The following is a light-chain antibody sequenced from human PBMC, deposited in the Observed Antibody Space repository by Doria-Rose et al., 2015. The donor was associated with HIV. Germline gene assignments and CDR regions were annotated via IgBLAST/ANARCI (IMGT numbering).Light chain of an antibody. CDR3: QVWDSSSDHVV. J-gene: IGLJ2*01. CDR2: DDT. CDR1: NLGSKN. Sequence: ASITCGGHNLGSKNVRWYQQKPGQAPALVVYDDTDRPSGIPDRFSGSKSGNTATLTISRVEAGDEADYFCQVWDSSSDHVVFGGGTKLTAL. V-gene: IGLV3-21*02.